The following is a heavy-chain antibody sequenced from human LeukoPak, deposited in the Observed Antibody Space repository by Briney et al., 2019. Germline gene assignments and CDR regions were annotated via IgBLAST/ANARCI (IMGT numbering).Heavy chain of an antibody. V-gene: IGHV4-34*01. CDR3: ARGGVPTYYDFWSGLRNYFDY. CDR1: GGSFSGYY. CDR2: INHSGST. D-gene: IGHD3-3*01. J-gene: IGHJ4*02. Sequence: SETLSLTCAVYGGSFSGYYWSWIRQPPGKGLEWIGEINHSGSTNYNPSLKSRVTISVDTSKNQFSLKLSSVTAADTAVYYRARGGVPTYYDFWSGLRNYFDYWGQGTLITVSS.